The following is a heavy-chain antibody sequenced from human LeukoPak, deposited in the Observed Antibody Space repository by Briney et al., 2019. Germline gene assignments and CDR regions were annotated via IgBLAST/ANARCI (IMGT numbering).Heavy chain of an antibody. CDR3: ARFVDYYDSSGYSYFDY. CDR1: GFTFSSYS. J-gene: IGHJ4*02. CDR2: ISSSSSYI. D-gene: IGHD3-22*01. Sequence: GGSLRLSCAASGFTFSSYSMNWVRQAPGKGLEWVSSISSSSSYIYYADSVRGRFTISRDNAKNSLYLQMNSLRAEDTALYYRARFVDYYDSSGYSYFDYWGQGTLVTVSS. V-gene: IGHV3-21*04.